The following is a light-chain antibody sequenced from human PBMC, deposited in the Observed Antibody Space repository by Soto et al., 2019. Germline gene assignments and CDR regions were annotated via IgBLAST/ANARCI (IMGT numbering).Light chain of an antibody. V-gene: IGKV3-20*01. CDR1: QSVSNNY. Sequence: EIVLTQSPGTLSLSPGERATLSCRASQSVSNNYLAWYQQKPGQAPRLLIYGASNRATGIPDRFSGSGSGTDFTLTISSLQSEDFAVYYCQQYNNWWTFGQGTKVDNK. J-gene: IGKJ1*01. CDR2: GAS. CDR3: QQYNNWWT.